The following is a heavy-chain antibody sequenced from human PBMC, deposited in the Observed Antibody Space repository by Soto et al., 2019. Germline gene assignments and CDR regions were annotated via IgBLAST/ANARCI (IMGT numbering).Heavy chain of an antibody. CDR1: GFTFSSDA. CDR3: AKDRGIAVAGTNSFEP. Sequence: AGVSLRLSCAASGFTFSSDAMGWVRQAPGKGLEWVSAISGSGGSTYYADYVKGRFTISRDNSKNTLYLQINSLRAEDTAVYYCAKDRGIAVAGTNSFEPWGQGTLVTVS. D-gene: IGHD6-19*01. V-gene: IGHV3-23*01. CDR2: ISGSGGST. J-gene: IGHJ5*02.